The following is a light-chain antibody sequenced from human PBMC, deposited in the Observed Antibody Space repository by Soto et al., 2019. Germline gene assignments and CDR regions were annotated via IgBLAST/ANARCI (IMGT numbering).Light chain of an antibody. J-gene: IGLJ1*01. CDR1: SSNIGAGYD. CDR3: QSWRV. V-gene: IGLV1-40*01. CDR2: GNS. Sequence: QSVLTQPPSVSGAPGQRVTISCTGSSSNIGAGYDVHWYQQLPGTAPKLLIYGNSNRPSGVPDRFSGSKSGTSASLAITGLQAEDEADYYCQSWRVFGTGTKLTVL.